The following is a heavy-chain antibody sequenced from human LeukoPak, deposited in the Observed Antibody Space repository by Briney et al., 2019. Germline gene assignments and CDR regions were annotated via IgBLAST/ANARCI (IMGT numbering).Heavy chain of an antibody. CDR2: ISSSGSTI. J-gene: IGHJ3*02. CDR3: ASLLLCYGCSSSSDSFDI. Sequence: PGGSLRLSCAASGFTFSSYEMNWVRQAPGKGLEWVSYISSSGSTIYYADSVKGRFTISRDNAKNTLYLQMNSLRAEDTAVYYCASLLLCYGCSSSSDSFDIWGQGTMVTVSS. V-gene: IGHV3-48*03. CDR1: GFTFSSYE. D-gene: IGHD6-6*01.